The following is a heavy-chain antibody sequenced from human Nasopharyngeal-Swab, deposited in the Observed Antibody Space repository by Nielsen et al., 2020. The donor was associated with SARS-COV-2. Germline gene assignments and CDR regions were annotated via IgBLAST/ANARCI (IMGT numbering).Heavy chain of an antibody. CDR3: ARAILNLGRGDYMDV. V-gene: IGHV4-61*02. D-gene: IGHD1-1*01. Sequence: GKGLEWIGRLYTSGTTNYNPSLKSRVTISVDTSKDQFSLKLSSVTAADTAVYYCARAILNLGRGDYMDVWGKGTTVTVSS. CDR2: LYTSGTT. J-gene: IGHJ6*03.